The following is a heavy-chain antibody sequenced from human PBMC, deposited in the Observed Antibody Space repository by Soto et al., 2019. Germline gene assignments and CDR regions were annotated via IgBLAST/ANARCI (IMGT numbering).Heavy chain of an antibody. CDR3: TTEWKRADGGNSDYYYYGMDV. V-gene: IGHV3-30*03. Sequence: GGSLRLSCAASGFTFSSYGMHWVRQAPGKGLEWVAVISYDGSNKYYADSVKGRFTISRDNSKNTLYLQMNSLKTEDTAVYYCTTEWKRADGGNSDYYYYGMDVWGQGTTVTVSS. D-gene: IGHD2-21*02. CDR2: ISYDGSNK. CDR1: GFTFSSYG. J-gene: IGHJ6*02.